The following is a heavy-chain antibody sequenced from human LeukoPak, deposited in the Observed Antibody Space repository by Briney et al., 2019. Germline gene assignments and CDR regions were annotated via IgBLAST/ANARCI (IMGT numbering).Heavy chain of an antibody. CDR2: IYYSGST. J-gene: IGHJ4*02. CDR1: GGSISSGGYY. CDR3: ARASSLVLYYFDY. D-gene: IGHD3-16*01. Sequence: SETLSLTCTVSGGSISSGGYYWSWIRQPPGKGLEWIGSIYYSGSTYYNPSLKSRVTISVDTSKNQFSLKLSSVTAADTAVYYCARASSLVLYYFDYWGQGTLVTVSS. V-gene: IGHV4-39*07.